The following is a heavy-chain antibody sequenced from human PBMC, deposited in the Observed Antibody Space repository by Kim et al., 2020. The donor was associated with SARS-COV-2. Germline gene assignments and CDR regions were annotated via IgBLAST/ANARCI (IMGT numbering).Heavy chain of an antibody. V-gene: IGHV1-3*01. CDR1: GYTFTSYA. J-gene: IGHJ4*02. D-gene: IGHD6-13*01. CDR2: INAGNGNT. Sequence: ASVKVSCKASGYTFTSYAMHWVRQAPGQRLEWMGWINAGNGNTKYSQKFQGRVTITRDTSASTAYMELSSLRSEDTAVYYCARGKQQQLAHQSHWGQGTLVTVSS. CDR3: ARGKQQQLAHQSH.